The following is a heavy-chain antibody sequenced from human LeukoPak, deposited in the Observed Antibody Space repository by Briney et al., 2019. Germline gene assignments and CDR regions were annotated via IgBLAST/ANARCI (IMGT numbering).Heavy chain of an antibody. Sequence: GGSLRLSCAASGFTFSSYAMSWVRQAPGKGLEWVANIKQDGSEKYYVDSVKGRFTISRDNAKNSLYLQMNSLRAEDTAVYYCASSGSLRYFDWLSLGYYYGMDVWGQGTTVTVSS. D-gene: IGHD3-9*01. CDR3: ASSGSLRYFDWLSLGYYYGMDV. V-gene: IGHV3-7*03. CDR2: IKQDGSEK. J-gene: IGHJ6*02. CDR1: GFTFSSYA.